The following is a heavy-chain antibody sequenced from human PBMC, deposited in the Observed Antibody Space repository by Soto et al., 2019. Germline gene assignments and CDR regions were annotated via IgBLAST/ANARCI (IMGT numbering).Heavy chain of an antibody. CDR2: IYSGGST. V-gene: IGHV3-53*02. Sequence: EVQVVETGGGLIQPGGSLRLSCAVSGFTVSSNYMSWVRQPPGKGPEWVSAIYSGGSTYYADSVKGRFTISRDNSKNTLYLQMNSRRAEDTAVYYGARERDGHKPNGFDHWGQGTLVTVSS. J-gene: IGHJ5*02. CDR1: GFTVSSNY. CDR3: ARERDGHKPNGFDH.